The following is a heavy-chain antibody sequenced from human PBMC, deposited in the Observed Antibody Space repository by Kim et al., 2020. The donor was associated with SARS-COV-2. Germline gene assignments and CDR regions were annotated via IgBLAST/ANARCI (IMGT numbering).Heavy chain of an antibody. Sequence: STYYSDPVKGRFTNSRDNSKNSLYLQMNSLRTEDTALYYCAKDYGSDDAYWGQGTLVTVSS. CDR2: ST. CDR3: AKDYGSDDAY. J-gene: IGHJ4*02. V-gene: IGHV3-43*01. D-gene: IGHD1-1*01.